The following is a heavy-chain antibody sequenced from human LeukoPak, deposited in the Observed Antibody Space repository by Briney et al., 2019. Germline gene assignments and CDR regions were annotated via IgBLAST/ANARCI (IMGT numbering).Heavy chain of an antibody. J-gene: IGHJ4*02. CDR3: VRDGVGAPPFDY. V-gene: IGHV3-23*01. D-gene: IGHD1-26*01. CDR2: ISNNGGYT. Sequence: PGGSLRLSCAASGFTFSSSAMSWVRQAPGKGLEWVSAISNNGGYTYYADSVQGRFTISRDNAKNTLLLQMNSLRAEDTAVYYCVRDGVGAPPFDYWGQGVLVTVSS. CDR1: GFTFSSSA.